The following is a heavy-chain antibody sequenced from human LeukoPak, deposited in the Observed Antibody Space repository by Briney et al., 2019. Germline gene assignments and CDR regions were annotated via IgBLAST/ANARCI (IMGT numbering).Heavy chain of an antibody. D-gene: IGHD1-26*01. Sequence: SETLSLTCTVSGGSISRYYWSCIRQPPGKGLEWIGYIYASGGTNYNPSLKSRVYISVDTSKNQFSLNLTSVTAADTAVYYCARHGKGVSYFYTFDFWGQGTLVIVSS. CDR3: ARHGKGVSYFYTFDF. CDR2: IYASGGT. J-gene: IGHJ3*01. CDR1: GGSISRYY. V-gene: IGHV4-4*09.